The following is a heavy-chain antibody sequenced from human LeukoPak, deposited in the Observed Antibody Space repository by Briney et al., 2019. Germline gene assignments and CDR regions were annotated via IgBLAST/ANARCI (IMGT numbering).Heavy chain of an antibody. CDR1: GGTFSSYA. CDR3: ARGSSGDYSVSGSAWFDP. V-gene: IGHV1-69*13. CDR2: IIPILGTA. D-gene: IGHD3-10*01. J-gene: IGHJ5*02. Sequence: GASVKVSCKASGGTFSSYAISWVRQAPGQGLEWMGGIIPILGTANYAQKFQGRVTITADESTSTAYMELSSLRSEDTAVYYCARGSSGDYSVSGSAWFDPWGQGTLVTVSS.